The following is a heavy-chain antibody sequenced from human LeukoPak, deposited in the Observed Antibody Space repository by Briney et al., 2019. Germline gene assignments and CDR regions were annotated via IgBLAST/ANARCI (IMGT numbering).Heavy chain of an antibody. CDR3: ARVRSGSWYDAFDI. V-gene: IGHV3-66*01. D-gene: IGHD6-13*01. Sequence: PGGSLRLSCAASGFTVSSNYMSWVRQAPGKGLEWVSVIYSGGSTYYAGSVKGRFTISRDNSKNTLYLQMNSLRAEDTAVYYCARVRSGSWYDAFDIWGQGTMVTVSS. CDR1: GFTVSSNY. CDR2: IYSGGST. J-gene: IGHJ3*02.